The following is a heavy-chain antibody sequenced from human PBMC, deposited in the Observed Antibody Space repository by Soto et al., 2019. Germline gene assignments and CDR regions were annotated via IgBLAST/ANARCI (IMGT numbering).Heavy chain of an antibody. Sequence: SETLSLTCTVSGDSISSYYWNWIRQPPGMGLEWIAYIYYNGTTNYNPSLKSRVTISKDTSKNQFSLKLKSMTPADTAVYYCARGNVYGLTSNWGQGTLVTVSS. V-gene: IGHV4-59*01. CDR2: IYYNGTT. D-gene: IGHD4-17*01. CDR1: GDSISSYY. J-gene: IGHJ4*02. CDR3: ARGNVYGLTSN.